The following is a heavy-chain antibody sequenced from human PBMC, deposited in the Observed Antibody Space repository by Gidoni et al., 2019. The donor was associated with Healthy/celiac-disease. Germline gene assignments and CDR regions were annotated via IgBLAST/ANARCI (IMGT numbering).Heavy chain of an antibody. CDR3: ARLGPALNWFDP. CDR1: GFPFSDYY. CDR2: SRSSSSYT. Sequence: QVQLVESGGGLIKPGGSLRLSCAASGFPFSDYYMRWIRQAPGKGLECVSYSRSSSSYTNYADSVKGRFTISRDNAKNSLDLQMNSLRAEDTAVYYCARLGPALNWFDPWGQGTLVTVSA. J-gene: IGHJ5*02. V-gene: IGHV3-11*06.